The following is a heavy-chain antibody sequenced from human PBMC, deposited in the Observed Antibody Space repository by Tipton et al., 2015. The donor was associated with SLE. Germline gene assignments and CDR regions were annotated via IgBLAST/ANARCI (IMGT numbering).Heavy chain of an antibody. J-gene: IGHJ4*02. V-gene: IGHV4-59*01. D-gene: IGHD2-15*01. CDR3: ARGWRSGQRGFDS. Sequence: TLSLTCTVSGGSISRYYWSWIRQPPGKGLEWIGYIYYSGNTKYNPSLKSRVTISVDTSENHFSLNLTSVTAADTAVYYCARGWRSGQRGFDSWGRGTLVTVSS. CDR2: IYYSGNT. CDR1: GGSISRYY.